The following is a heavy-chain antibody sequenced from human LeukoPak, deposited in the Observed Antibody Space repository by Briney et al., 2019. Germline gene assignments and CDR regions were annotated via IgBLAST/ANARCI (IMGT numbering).Heavy chain of an antibody. CDR3: ARTYYDILTGSTQYFQH. CDR1: GGSIRNNRYY. D-gene: IGHD3-9*01. Sequence: PSETLSLTCTVSGGSIRNNRYYWGWIRQPPGKGLEWIANLYSNGNTYYNPSLQSRVTISVDTSKNQFSLKLSSVTAADTAVYYCARTYYDILTGSTQYFQHWGQGTLVTVSS. J-gene: IGHJ1*01. V-gene: IGHV4-39*07. CDR2: LYSNGNT.